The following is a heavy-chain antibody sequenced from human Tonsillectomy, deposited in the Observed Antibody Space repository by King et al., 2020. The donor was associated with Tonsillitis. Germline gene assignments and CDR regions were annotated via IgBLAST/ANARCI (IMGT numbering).Heavy chain of an antibody. V-gene: IGHV3-7*01. D-gene: IGHD6-13*01. CDR1: GFTFSSYW. Sequence: VQLVESGGGLVQPGGSLRLSCAASGFTFSSYWMSWVRQAPGKGLEWVANIKQDGSEKYYVDSVQGRFTISRDNAKNSLYLQMNSLRAEDTAVYYCAREGIAAAGNVFDYWGQGTLVTVSS. CDR2: IKQDGSEK. J-gene: IGHJ4*02. CDR3: AREGIAAAGNVFDY.